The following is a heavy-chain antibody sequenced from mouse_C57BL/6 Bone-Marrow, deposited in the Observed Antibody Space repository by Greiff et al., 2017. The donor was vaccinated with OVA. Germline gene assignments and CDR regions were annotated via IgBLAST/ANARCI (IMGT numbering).Heavy chain of an antibody. CDR2: IHPSDGDT. CDR3: AIDVITTEYFEV. CDR1: GYTFTSYW. V-gene: IGHV1-74*01. Sequence: VQLQQPGAELVKPGASVKVSCKASGYTFTSYWMHWVKQRPGQGLEWIGRIHPSDGDTNYNQKFKGKATLTVDKSSSTAYMQLSSLTSEDSAVYSCAIDVITTEYFEVWGTGTTVTVSS. J-gene: IGHJ1*03. D-gene: IGHD1-1*01.